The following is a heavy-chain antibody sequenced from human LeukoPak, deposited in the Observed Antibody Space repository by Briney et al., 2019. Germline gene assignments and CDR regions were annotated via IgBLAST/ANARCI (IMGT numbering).Heavy chain of an antibody. J-gene: IGHJ5*01. CDR2: IYPYTGNT. CDR1: GYTFINYG. V-gene: IGHV1-18*01. Sequence: ASVKVSCKASGYTFINYGISWVRQAPGQRLEWLGWIYPYTGNTNYAQMVQGRVTMTTDTSTGTAYMELTSLTSDDTAVYYCARGGQQLVWFDSWGQGTLVTVSS. CDR3: ARGGQQLVWFDS. D-gene: IGHD6-13*01.